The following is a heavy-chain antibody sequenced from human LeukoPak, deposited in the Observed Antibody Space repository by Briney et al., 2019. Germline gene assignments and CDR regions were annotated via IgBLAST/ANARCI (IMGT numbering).Heavy chain of an antibody. D-gene: IGHD5-24*01. V-gene: IGHV1-2*04. J-gene: IGHJ5*02. CDR3: ARDRRDGYNHNWFDP. CDR2: INPNSGGT. Sequence: EASVKVSCKASGYTFTGYYMHWVRQAPGQGLEWMGWINPNSGGTNYAQKFQGWVTMTRDTSISTAYMELSRLRPDDTAVYCCARDRRDGYNHNWFDPWGQGTLVTVSS. CDR1: GYTFTGYY.